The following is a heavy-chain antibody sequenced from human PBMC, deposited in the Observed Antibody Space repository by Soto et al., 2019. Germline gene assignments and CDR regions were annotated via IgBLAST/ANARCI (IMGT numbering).Heavy chain of an antibody. CDR1: GGSISSSSYY. CDR3: ARTYYDILTGYLVYYYYGMDV. J-gene: IGHJ6*02. Sequence: SETLSLTCTVSGGSISSSSYYWGWIRQPPGKGLEWIGSIYYSGSTYYNPSLKSRVTISVDTSKNQFSLKLSSVTAADTAVYYCARTYYDILTGYLVYYYYGMDVWGQGTTVTVSS. CDR2: IYYSGST. D-gene: IGHD3-9*01. V-gene: IGHV4-39*01.